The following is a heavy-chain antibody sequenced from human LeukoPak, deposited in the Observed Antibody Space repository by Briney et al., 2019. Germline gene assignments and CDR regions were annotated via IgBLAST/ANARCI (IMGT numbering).Heavy chain of an antibody. CDR2: PKQDEGEK. Sequence: PGGSLRLSCAAAGFTCSADWMSRHRHTPGEGRKLVTHPKQDEGEKPQMDPVKGRFTISRDNANNSLYLQMNSLRAEDTAVYYCARWSGEWGDLQFDYWGQGTLVTVSS. CDR1: GFTCSADW. J-gene: IGHJ4*02. V-gene: IGHV3-7*01. CDR3: ARWSGEWGDLQFDY. D-gene: IGHD3-10*01.